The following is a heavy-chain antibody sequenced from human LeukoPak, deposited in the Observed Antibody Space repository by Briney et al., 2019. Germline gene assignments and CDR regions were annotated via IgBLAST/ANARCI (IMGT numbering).Heavy chain of an antibody. J-gene: IGHJ6*04. CDR3: ARDFRYDSGWYLYYYYYYGMDV. V-gene: IGHV3-74*01. CDR2: INSDGSST. Sequence: GGSLRLSCAASGFTFSSCWMHWVRQAPGKGLVWVSRINSDGSSTSYADSVKGRFTISRDNAKNTLYLQMNSLRAEDTAVYYCARDFRYDSGWYLYYYYYYGMDVWGKGTTVTVSS. CDR1: GFTFSSCW. D-gene: IGHD6-19*01.